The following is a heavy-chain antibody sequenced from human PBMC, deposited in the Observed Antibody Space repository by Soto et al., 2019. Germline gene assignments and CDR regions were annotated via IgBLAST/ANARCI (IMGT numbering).Heavy chain of an antibody. V-gene: IGHV4-39*07. J-gene: IGHJ3*02. CDR2: IYYSGST. Sequence: SETLSLTCTVSGGSISSSSYYWGWIRQPPGKGLEWIGSIYYSGSTYYNPSLKSRVTISVDTSKNQFSLKLSSVTAADTAVYYCARERTAAFDIWGQGTMVTVS. D-gene: IGHD1-1*01. CDR3: ARERTAAFDI. CDR1: GGSISSSSYY.